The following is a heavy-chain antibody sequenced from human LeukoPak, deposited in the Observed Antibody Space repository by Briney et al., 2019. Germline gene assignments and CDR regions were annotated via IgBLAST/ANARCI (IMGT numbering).Heavy chain of an antibody. CDR1: GFTFDDYA. V-gene: IGHV3-9*01. J-gene: IGHJ4*02. Sequence: GGSLRLSCAVSGFTFDDYAMHWVRQVPGKGLEWVSGISWKSDSIGYADSVKGRFTISRDNAKNSLYLQMNSLRAEDTAVYYCARVLHKRNYDSSDYYGYWGQGILVTVSS. CDR2: ISWKSDSI. CDR3: ARVLHKRNYDSSDYYGY. D-gene: IGHD3-22*01.